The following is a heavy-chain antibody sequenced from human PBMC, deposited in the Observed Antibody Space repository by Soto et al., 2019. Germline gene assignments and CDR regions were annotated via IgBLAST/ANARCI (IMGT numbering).Heavy chain of an antibody. J-gene: IGHJ4*02. CDR3: ARGSGARTHFDY. D-gene: IGHD3-10*01. CDR2: IYHSGST. V-gene: IGHV4-4*02. CDR1: SVSICSSNW. Sequence: SEPLSLTCAVSSVSICSSNWLSWVRKPPGKGLEWIGEIYHSGSTNYNPSLKSRVTISVDKSKNQFSLKLSSVTAADTAVYYCARGSGARTHFDYWGQGTLVTAPQ.